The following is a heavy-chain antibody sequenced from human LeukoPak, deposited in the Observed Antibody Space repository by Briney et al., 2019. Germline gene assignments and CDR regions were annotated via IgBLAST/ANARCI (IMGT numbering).Heavy chain of an antibody. CDR2: LSGGGAGT. Sequence: GGFLRLSCAASGFTFSDYALGWVRQAPGRGLEWVATLSGGGAGTYYSDSVQGRFTISRDNSKRTLFLQMNSLRAEDTAFYYCAKAELGVDTFFDYWGQGTLVTVSS. CDR3: AKAELGVDTFFDY. J-gene: IGHJ4*02. CDR1: GFTFSDYA. V-gene: IGHV3-23*01. D-gene: IGHD3-3*01.